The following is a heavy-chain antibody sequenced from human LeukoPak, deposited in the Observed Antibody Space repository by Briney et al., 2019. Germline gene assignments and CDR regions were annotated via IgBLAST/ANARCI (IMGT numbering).Heavy chain of an antibody. CDR2: IKYDGDEE. J-gene: IGHJ4*02. CDR1: RFTFRDYW. V-gene: IGHV3-7*01. CDR3: RSGGAAPGAFDN. D-gene: IGHD4/OR15-4a*01. Sequence: PGGSLRLSCAASRFTFRDYWMSWMRQAPGKGLEWVANIKYDGDEEYYVDSVKGRFIISRDNAKNSLYLQLNSLRVEDTAVYYCRSGGAAPGAFDNWGQGTLVTVSP.